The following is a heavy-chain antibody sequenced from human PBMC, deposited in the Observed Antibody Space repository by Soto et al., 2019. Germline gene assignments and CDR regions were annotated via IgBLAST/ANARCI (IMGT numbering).Heavy chain of an antibody. Sequence: ASVKVSCKTSGFTFTSHDIHWVRQATGQGLEWMGWMNTNTNSSDCAQRFQDRVTLTWNTSISTAYMEMRRLTFDDTAVYYCARNNYYGSGPNAFDIWGQGTMVTVSS. J-gene: IGHJ3*02. CDR3: ARNNYYGSGPNAFDI. CDR1: GFTFTSHD. CDR2: MNTNTNSS. V-gene: IGHV1-8*01. D-gene: IGHD3-10*01.